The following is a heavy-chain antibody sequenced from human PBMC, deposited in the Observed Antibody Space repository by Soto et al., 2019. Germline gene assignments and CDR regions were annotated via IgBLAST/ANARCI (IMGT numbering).Heavy chain of an antibody. D-gene: IGHD5-18*01. CDR1: GDSVSNNDYY. V-gene: IGHV4-61*08. J-gene: IGHJ4*02. CDR2: IYYIGST. CDR3: ARTVDTAIVLFGTFDH. Sequence: SETLSLTGTVSGDSVSNNDYYWSWIRQTPGKGLEWIGYIYYIGSTKYNPSLKSRATLSVDTSKNQFSLNLTSVTAADTAVYYCARTVDTAIVLFGTFDHLGQRILVAVSS.